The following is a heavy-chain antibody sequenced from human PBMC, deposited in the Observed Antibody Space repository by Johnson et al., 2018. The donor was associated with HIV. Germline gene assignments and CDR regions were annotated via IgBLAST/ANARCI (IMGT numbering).Heavy chain of an antibody. CDR2: ISYDGSNK. CDR1: GFTFSSYA. J-gene: IGHJ3*02. CDR3: AREGGIVLSPGSFDI. V-gene: IGHV3-30-3*01. D-gene: IGHD2-8*01. Sequence: QVQLVESGGGVAQPGRSLRLSCAASGFTFSSYAMHWVRQAPGKGLEWVAVISYDGSNKYYADSVKGRFTISRDNSKNTLYLQMNSLRAEDTAVYYCAREGGIVLSPGSFDIWGQGTMVTVSS.